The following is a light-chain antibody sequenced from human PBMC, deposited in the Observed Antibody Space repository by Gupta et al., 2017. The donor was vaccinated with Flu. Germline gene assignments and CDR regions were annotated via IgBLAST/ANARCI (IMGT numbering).Light chain of an antibody. Sequence: EIVLTQSPGTLSLSPGEGATLSCRASQSVSNNYLAWYQQRPGQAPRLVMFAASSRATGIPDRFSGSGSGTDFTLTISSLEPEDSAVYYCQQYGSSSLTFGGGTKVEIK. J-gene: IGKJ4*01. V-gene: IGKV3-20*01. CDR2: AAS. CDR3: QQYGSSSLT. CDR1: QSVSNNY.